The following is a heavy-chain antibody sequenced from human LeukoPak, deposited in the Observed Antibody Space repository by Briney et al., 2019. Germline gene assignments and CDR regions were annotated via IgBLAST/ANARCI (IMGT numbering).Heavy chain of an antibody. D-gene: IGHD3-22*01. J-gene: IGHJ4*02. CDR2: IIPIFGTA. CDR3: ARDYSSGYYYAPFDY. Sequence: SVKVSCKASGGTFSSYAISWVRQAPGQGLEWMGGIIPIFGTANYAQKFQGRVTITTDESTSTAYMELSSLRSEDTAVYYCARDYSSGYYYAPFDYWGQRTLVTVSS. CDR1: GGTFSSYA. V-gene: IGHV1-69*05.